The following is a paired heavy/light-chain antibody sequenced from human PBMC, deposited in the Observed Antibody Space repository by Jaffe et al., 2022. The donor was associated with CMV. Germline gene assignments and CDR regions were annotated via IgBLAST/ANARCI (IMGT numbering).Heavy chain of an antibody. V-gene: IGHV2-5*01. Sequence: QITLKESGPTLVQPTQTLTLTCTFAGFSLDTSGELSFDTGGEGVGWIRQTPGKGLEWLALIYWNDDKRYSPSLKSRLTITRDTSQNQVVLTMTDMDPVDSGTYYCAHRPHQSTNHGHYNWFDPWGRGTLVTVSS. CDR1: GFSLDTSGELSFDTGGEG. CDR3: AHRPHQSTNHGHYNWFDP. D-gene: IGHD2-2*01. CDR2: IYWNDDK. J-gene: IGHJ5*02.
Light chain of an antibody. CDR3: QQYNDWPPQLT. CDR1: QSVGST. CDR2: GAS. V-gene: IGKV3-15*01. J-gene: IGKJ4*01. Sequence: EIVMTQSPVTLSVSPGEAATLSCRASQSVGSTLAWYQRKPGQAPRLLIYGASTRATGIPVRFSGSGSGTRFTLTISSLQSEDVAVYYCQQYNDWPPQLTFGGGTKVEIK.